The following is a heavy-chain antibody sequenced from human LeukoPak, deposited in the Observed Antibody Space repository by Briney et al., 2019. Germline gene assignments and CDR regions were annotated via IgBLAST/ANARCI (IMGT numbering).Heavy chain of an antibody. CDR1: GSSFTNYW. CDR2: IYPGDSDT. Sequence: GESLKISCKGSGSSFTNYWIARVRQMPGKGLEWMGIIYPGDSDTRYSPSFQGQVTISADKSISTAYLQWSSLKASDTAMYYCARGASSSWYNWFDPWGQGTLVTVSS. V-gene: IGHV5-51*01. CDR3: ARGASSSWYNWFDP. D-gene: IGHD6-13*01. J-gene: IGHJ5*02.